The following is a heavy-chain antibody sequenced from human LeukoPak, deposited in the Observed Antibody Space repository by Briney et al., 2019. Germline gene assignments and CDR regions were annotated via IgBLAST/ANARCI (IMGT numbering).Heavy chain of an antibody. Sequence: ASVKVSCKASGGTFSSYAISWVRQAPGQGLEWMGGIIPIFGTANYAQKFQGRVTITTDESTSTAYMELSSLRSEHTAVYYCARDCSSTSCFDYWGQGTLVTVSS. CDR1: GGTFSSYA. CDR3: ARDCSSTSCFDY. CDR2: IIPIFGTA. V-gene: IGHV1-69*05. D-gene: IGHD2-2*01. J-gene: IGHJ4*02.